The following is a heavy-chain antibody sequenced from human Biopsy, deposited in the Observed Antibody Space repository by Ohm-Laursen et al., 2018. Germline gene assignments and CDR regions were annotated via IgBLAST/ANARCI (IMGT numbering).Heavy chain of an antibody. Sequence: SQTLSLTCTVSGGSLKNYYWSWIRQPAGKGLEWIGRVYTSGSTSYNPSLESRVTMSVVTSKNQFSLKVTSMTAADTALYYCARDYGLELGGLEAFDIWGQGIMVTVSS. J-gene: IGHJ3*02. V-gene: IGHV4-4*07. CDR1: GGSLKNYY. CDR2: VYTSGST. D-gene: IGHD1-7*01. CDR3: ARDYGLELGGLEAFDI.